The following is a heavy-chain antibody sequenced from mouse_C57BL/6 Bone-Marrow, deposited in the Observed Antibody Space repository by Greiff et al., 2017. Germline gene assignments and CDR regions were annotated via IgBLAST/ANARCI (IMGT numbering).Heavy chain of an antibody. D-gene: IGHD3-1*01. V-gene: IGHV5-2*01. CDR1: EYAFPSHD. Sequence: EVQLQESGGGLVQPGESLKLSCESNEYAFPSHDMSWVRKTPEKRLELVAAIISDGGSTYYPDTMERRFIISRDNTKKTLYLQMSSLRSEDTALYYWARHSDHYAMDYWGQGTSVTVSS. CDR2: IISDGGST. CDR3: ARHSDHYAMDY. J-gene: IGHJ4*01.